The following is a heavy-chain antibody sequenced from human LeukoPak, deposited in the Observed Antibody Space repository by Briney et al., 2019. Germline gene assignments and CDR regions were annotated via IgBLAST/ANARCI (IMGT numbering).Heavy chain of an antibody. CDR1: GFTFSNHA. Sequence: GGSLRLSCAASGFTFSNHAMHWVRQAPGKGLEWVAAISYDGSDKYYADSVKGRFTISRDNSKNTLYLQMNSLRVEDTAVYYCKEVDYWGQGTLVTVSS. V-gene: IGHV3-30*04. CDR2: ISYDGSDK. J-gene: IGHJ4*02. CDR3: KEVDY.